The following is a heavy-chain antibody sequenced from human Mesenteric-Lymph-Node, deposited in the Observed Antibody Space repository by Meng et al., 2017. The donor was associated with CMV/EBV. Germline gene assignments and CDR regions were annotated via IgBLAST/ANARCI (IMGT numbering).Heavy chain of an antibody. J-gene: IGHJ6*02. V-gene: IGHV3-11*01. CDR2: ISSSASTI. Sequence: GESLKISCAASRFTFSDYNMSWIRQAPGKGLEWVSYISSSASTIYYADPVKGRFTISRDNSKNTLYLQMNSLRAEDTAVYYCAKVRNYYYGMDVWGQGTTVTVSS. CDR3: AKVRNYYYGMDV. CDR1: RFTFSDYN.